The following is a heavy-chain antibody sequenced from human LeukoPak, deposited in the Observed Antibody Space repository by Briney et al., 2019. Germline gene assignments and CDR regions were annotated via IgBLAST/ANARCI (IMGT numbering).Heavy chain of an antibody. CDR3: ARRLQRHFDY. CDR1: GYSFTSYW. D-gene: IGHD2-15*01. J-gene: IGHJ4*02. V-gene: IGHV5-10-1*01. Sequence: GESLKISCKGSGYSFTSYWISWVRQMPGKGLEWMGRIDPSDSYTNYSPSFRGHVTISVDKSISTAYLQWSSLKASDTAMYYCARRLQRHFDYWGQGTLVTVSS. CDR2: IDPSDSYT.